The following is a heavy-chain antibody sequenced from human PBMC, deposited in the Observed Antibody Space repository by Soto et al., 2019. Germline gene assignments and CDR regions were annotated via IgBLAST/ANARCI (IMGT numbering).Heavy chain of an antibody. CDR3: ARDERAYYYDSSGYYYVL. CDR2: IYTSGST. CDR1: GGSISSYY. Sequence: QVQLQESGPGLVKPSETLSLTCTVSGGSISSYYWSWIRQPAGKGLEWIGRIYTSGSTNYNPSLNGRVTMSVDTSKNQFSLKLSSVTAADTAVYYCARDERAYYYDSSGYYYVLWGQGTLVTVSS. D-gene: IGHD3-22*01. V-gene: IGHV4-4*07. J-gene: IGHJ4*02.